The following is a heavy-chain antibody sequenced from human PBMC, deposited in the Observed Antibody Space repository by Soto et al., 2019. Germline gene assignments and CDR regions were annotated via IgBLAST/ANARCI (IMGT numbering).Heavy chain of an antibody. D-gene: IGHD5-18*01. CDR2: ISGSGGST. V-gene: IGHV3-23*01. CDR1: GFTFSSYA. CDR3: AKDRTGRYSYRDFDY. J-gene: IGHJ4*02. Sequence: EVQLLESGGGLVQPGGSLRLSCAASGFTFSSYAMSWVRQAPGKGLEWVSAISGSGGSTYYADSVKGRFTISRDNSKNTLYLQMNSLRAEDTAVYYCAKDRTGRYSYRDFDYWCQGTLVTVSS.